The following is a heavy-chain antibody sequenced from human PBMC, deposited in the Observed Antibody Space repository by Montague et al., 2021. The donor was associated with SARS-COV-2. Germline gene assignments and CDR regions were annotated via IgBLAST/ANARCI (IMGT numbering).Heavy chain of an antibody. J-gene: IGHJ3*01. V-gene: IGHV4-39*01. CDR2: MDYVGNP. Sequence: SETLSLTCTVSGGSISNRNCYWGWVRQPPGKGLEWIGSMDYVGNPFYXPHLRSRAAISLDTSKSQLSLRLRSVTTTDTAVFYCVRGRRLTVFPFSPGAFDFWGQGTTVTVSS. CDR3: VRGRRLTVFPFSPGAFDF. CDR1: GGSISNRNCY. D-gene: IGHD4/OR15-4a*01.